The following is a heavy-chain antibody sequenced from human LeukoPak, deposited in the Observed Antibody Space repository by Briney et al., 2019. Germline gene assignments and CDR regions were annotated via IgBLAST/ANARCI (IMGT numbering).Heavy chain of an antibody. CDR2: FDPEDGET. D-gene: IGHD6-13*01. CDR1: GYTLTELA. Sequence: ASVKVSCKVPGYTLTELAVHWVRQAPGKGLEWMANFDPEDGETLYTQKFQGRVTLTEDTSTDTAYFELSSLRSDDTAVYYCATGLPAAAAAQTWGQGTLVTVSS. V-gene: IGHV1-24*01. CDR3: ATGLPAAAAAQT. J-gene: IGHJ5*02.